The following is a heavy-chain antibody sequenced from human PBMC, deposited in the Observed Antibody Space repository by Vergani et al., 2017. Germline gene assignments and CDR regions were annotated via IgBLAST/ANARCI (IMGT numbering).Heavy chain of an antibody. CDR3: TRGYCSTSSCLFDY. CDR1: GGSISSYY. D-gene: IGHD2-2*01. V-gene: IGHV4-59*01. Sequence: QVQLQESGPGLVKPSETLSLTCTVSGGSISSYYWSWIRQPPGKGLEWIGYIYYSGSTNYNPSLKSRVTISVDTSKNQFSLKLSSVTAADTAVYYCTRGYCSTSSCLFDYWGQGTLVTVSS. CDR2: IYYSGST. J-gene: IGHJ4*02.